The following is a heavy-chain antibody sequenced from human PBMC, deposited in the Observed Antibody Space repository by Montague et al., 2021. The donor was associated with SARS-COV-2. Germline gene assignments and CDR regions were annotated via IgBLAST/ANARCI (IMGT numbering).Heavy chain of an antibody. D-gene: IGHD3-16*02. V-gene: IGHV4-4*07. CDR2: IYTSGST. Sequence: SETLSLTCTVSGGSISSYYWSWIRQPAGKGLEWIGRIYTSGSTNYNPSLKSRVTMSVDTSKNQFSLKLSSVTAADMAVYYCARDLIVYDYVWGSYRPYGMDVWGQGTTVTVSS. CDR1: GGSISSYY. CDR3: ARDLIVYDYVWGSYRPYGMDV. J-gene: IGHJ6*02.